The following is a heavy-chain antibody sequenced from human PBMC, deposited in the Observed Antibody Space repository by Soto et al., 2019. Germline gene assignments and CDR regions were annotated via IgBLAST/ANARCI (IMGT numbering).Heavy chain of an antibody. CDR1: GFTFTNYW. J-gene: IGHJ4*02. V-gene: IGHV3-74*01. Sequence: EVQIMESGGGLDQPGGSLRLSCAASGFTFTNYWTHWVRQAPGKGLVWVSCIGGDGSTTYADSVKGRFTLSIDNAKNTVYLQMNRLSAEDTVMYYCSRDGGSADIDFDYRRQGTLVTVSS. CDR3: SRDGGSADIDFDY. CDR2: IGGDGST. D-gene: IGHD2-15*01.